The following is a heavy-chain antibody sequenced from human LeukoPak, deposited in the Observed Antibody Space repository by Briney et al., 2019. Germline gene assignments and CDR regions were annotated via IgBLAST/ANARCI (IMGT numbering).Heavy chain of an antibody. Sequence: GGSLRLSCAASGFTFDDYTMSWVRQAPGKGLEWVSGINWNGGSTGYVDSVKGRFTISRDNAKNSLYLQMNSLRAEDTALYYCTRDWSTRLGELSPDRAFDYWGQGTLVTVSS. V-gene: IGHV3-20*04. D-gene: IGHD3-16*02. J-gene: IGHJ4*02. CDR3: TRDWSTRLGELSPDRAFDY. CDR2: INWNGGST. CDR1: GFTFDDYT.